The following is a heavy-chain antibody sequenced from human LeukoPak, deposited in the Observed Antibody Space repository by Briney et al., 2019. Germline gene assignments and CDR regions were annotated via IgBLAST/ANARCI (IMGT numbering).Heavy chain of an antibody. D-gene: IGHD4-23*01. CDR2: IIPIFGTA. J-gene: IGHJ4*02. CDR3: AEVGNSGFDY. Sequence: SVKVSCKASGGTFSSYAISWVRQAPGQGLEWMGRIIPIFGTANYAQKFQGRVTITTDESTSTAYMELSSLRSEDTAVYYCAEVGNSGFDYWGQGTMVTVCS. V-gene: IGHV1-69*05. CDR1: GGTFSSYA.